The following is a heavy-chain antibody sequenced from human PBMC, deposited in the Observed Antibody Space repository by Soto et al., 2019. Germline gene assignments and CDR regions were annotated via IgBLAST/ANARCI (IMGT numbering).Heavy chain of an antibody. CDR2: ISAYNGNR. D-gene: IGHD2-15*01. Sequence: QVQLVQSGAEVKKPGASVKVSCKASGYTFTSYGISWVRQAPGQGLEWMGWISAYNGNRNYAQKLQGRVTMTTNTSTSTAYMELRSLRSDDTAVSYGARADMSLVWFAPWGQGTLVTVTS. CDR1: GYTFTSYG. V-gene: IGHV1-18*01. J-gene: IGHJ5*02. CDR3: ARADMSLVWFAP.